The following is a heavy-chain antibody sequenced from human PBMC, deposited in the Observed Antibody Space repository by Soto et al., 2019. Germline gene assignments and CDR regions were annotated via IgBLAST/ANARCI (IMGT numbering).Heavy chain of an antibody. D-gene: IGHD2-15*01. CDR1: GFTFSTHG. CDR3: AKIYCGGGSCYWFFDL. CDR2: VSYAGGSK. Sequence: QVQLVESGGGVVQPGRSLRLSCAASGFTFSTHGMHWVRQAPGKGLEWVAVVSYAGGSKYYADSVKGRFTASRDNSKNTLDLEMNSLRTEDTAVYYCAKIYCGGGSCYWFFDLWGRGTLVTVSS. V-gene: IGHV3-30*18. J-gene: IGHJ2*01.